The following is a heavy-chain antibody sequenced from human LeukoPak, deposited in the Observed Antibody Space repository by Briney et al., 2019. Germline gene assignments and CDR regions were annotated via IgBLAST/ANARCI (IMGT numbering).Heavy chain of an antibody. J-gene: IGHJ5*02. CDR3: ARAKSITMTRDWFDP. D-gene: IGHD3-22*01. CDR1: GFTFSSYS. V-gene: IGHV3-21*01. Sequence: PGGSLRLSCAASGFTFSSYSMNWVRQAPGKGLEWVSSISISSSYIYYADSVKGRFTNSRDNAKNSLYLQMNSLRVEDTAVYYCARAKSITMTRDWFDPWGQGTLVTVSS. CDR2: ISISSSYI.